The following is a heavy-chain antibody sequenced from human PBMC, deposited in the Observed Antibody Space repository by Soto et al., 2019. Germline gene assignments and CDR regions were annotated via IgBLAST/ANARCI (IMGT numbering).Heavy chain of an antibody. Sequence: GGSLRLSCAASGFTFSSYSMNWVRQAPGKGLEWVSSISSSSSYIYYADSVKGRFAITRDNANNSLYLQMISLRAEDMAVYYCARDSDYGDYDLNEYFQHWGLGTLVTVSS. D-gene: IGHD4-17*01. J-gene: IGHJ1*01. V-gene: IGHV3-21*01. CDR2: ISSSSSYI. CDR3: ARDSDYGDYDLNEYFQH. CDR1: GFTFSSYS.